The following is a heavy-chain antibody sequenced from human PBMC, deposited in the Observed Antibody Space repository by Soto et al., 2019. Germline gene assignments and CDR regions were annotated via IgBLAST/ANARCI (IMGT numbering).Heavy chain of an antibody. Sequence: EVQLVESGGGLVQPGRSLRLSCAASGFTFDDYAMHWVRQAPGKGLEWVSGISWNSCSIGYADSVKGRFTISRDNAKNSLYLQMNSLRAEDTALYYCAKAGYCSSTSCYLDYWGQGTLVTVSS. J-gene: IGHJ4*02. D-gene: IGHD2-2*01. CDR3: AKAGYCSSTSCYLDY. V-gene: IGHV3-9*01. CDR1: GFTFDDYA. CDR2: ISWNSCSI.